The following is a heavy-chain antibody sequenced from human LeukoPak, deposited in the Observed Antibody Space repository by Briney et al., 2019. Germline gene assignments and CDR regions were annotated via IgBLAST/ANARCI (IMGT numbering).Heavy chain of an antibody. D-gene: IGHD1-7*01. CDR3: AKDRRKGEPLELAFDI. CDR1: GFTFSSYA. V-gene: IGHV3-23*01. Sequence: GGSLRLSCAASGFTFSSYAMSWVRHAPGKGLEWVSAISGSGGSTYYADSLKGRFTISRDNSKNTLYLQMNSLRAEDTAVYYCAKDRRKGEPLELAFDIWGQGTMVTVSS. CDR2: ISGSGGST. J-gene: IGHJ3*02.